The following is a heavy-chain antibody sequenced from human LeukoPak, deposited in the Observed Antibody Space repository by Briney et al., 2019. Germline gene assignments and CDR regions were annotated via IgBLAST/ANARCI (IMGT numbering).Heavy chain of an antibody. V-gene: IGHV4-59*01. Sequence: SETLSLTCTVSGGSISSYHWSWIRQPPGKGLEWIGYIYYSGSTNYNPSLKSRVTISVDTSKNQFSLKLSSVTAADTAVYYCARQIQLWSPFDYWGQGTLVTVSS. J-gene: IGHJ4*02. CDR2: IYYSGST. CDR1: GGSISSYH. CDR3: ARQIQLWSPFDY. D-gene: IGHD5-18*01.